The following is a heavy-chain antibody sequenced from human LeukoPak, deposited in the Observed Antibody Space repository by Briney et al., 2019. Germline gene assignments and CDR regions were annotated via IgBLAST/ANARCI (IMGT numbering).Heavy chain of an antibody. J-gene: IGHJ3*02. CDR3: ARDKASFRELIAAFDI. CDR1: GYTFTGYY. Sequence: ASVKVSCKASGYTFTGYYMHWVRQAPGQGLEWMGWINPNSGGTNYAQKFQGRVTMTRDTSISTAYMELSRLRSDDTAVYYCARDKASFRELIAAFDIWGQGIMVTVSS. CDR2: INPNSGGT. D-gene: IGHD1-26*01. V-gene: IGHV1-2*02.